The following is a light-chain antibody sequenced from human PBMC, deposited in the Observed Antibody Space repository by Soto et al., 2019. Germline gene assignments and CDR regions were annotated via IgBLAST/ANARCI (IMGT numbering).Light chain of an antibody. CDR2: GAS. CDR1: RTINTY. Sequence: DVRLTQSQSSLSASVGDTITLTCRASRTINTYLNWFQQKPGEPPRLLIYGASTLHGGVPSRFSGSGSGADFTLTISGLQPEDFASYHCQQTYSDISFGGGTKVDIK. CDR3: QQTYSDIS. J-gene: IGKJ4*01. V-gene: IGKV1-39*01.